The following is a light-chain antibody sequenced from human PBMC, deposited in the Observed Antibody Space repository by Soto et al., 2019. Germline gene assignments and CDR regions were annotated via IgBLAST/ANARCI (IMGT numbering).Light chain of an antibody. Sequence: DIVLTQSQATLSLSPWERATLSCRASQSVSRYLAWYQQKPGQAPRLLIYDASNRATGIPARFSGSGSGTDVTLTISSLEPEDFAVYYCQQRRDWPSTFGGGTKVEI. CDR2: DAS. J-gene: IGKJ4*01. CDR1: QSVSRY. CDR3: QQRRDWPST. V-gene: IGKV3-11*01.